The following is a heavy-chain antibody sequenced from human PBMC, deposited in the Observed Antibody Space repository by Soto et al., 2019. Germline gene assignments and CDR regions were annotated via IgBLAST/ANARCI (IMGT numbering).Heavy chain of an antibody. J-gene: IGHJ6*01. Sequence: QVQLVESGGGVVQPGRSLRLSCAASGFTFSSYAMHWVRQAPGKGLEWVAVISYDGSNKYYADSVKGRFTISRDNSKNTLYLQMNSLRAEDTAVYYCARDCTYYYDSSGDGGMDVW. CDR2: ISYDGSNK. CDR3: ARDCTYYYDSSGDGGMDV. D-gene: IGHD3-22*01. CDR1: GFTFSSYA. V-gene: IGHV3-30-3*01.